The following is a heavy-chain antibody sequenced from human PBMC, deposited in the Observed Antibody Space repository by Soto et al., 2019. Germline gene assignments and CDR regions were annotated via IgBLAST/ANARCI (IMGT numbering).Heavy chain of an antibody. CDR1: GYTFTGYY. CDR2: INPNSGGT. V-gene: IGHV1-2*04. J-gene: IGHJ5*02. D-gene: IGHD5-18*01. Sequence: ASVKVSCKASGYTFTGYYMHWVRQAPGQGLEWMGWINPNSGGTNYAQKFQGWVTMTRDTSISTAYMELSSLRSEDTAVYYCARSWIQLWSRHNWFDPWGQGTLVTVSS. CDR3: ARSWIQLWSRHNWFDP.